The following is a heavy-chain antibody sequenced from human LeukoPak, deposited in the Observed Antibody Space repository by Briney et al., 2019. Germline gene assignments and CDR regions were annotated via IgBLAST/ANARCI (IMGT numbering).Heavy chain of an antibody. D-gene: IGHD4-11*01. Sequence: SETLSLTCTVSGDSVTTYYWSWNRQPPGKGLEWLGYVYYSGSATYNPSLKSRVTISVDTSKNQFSLRLSSVTAADTAVYYCARDGSNWSNDYYHGVDVWGQGTTVTVSS. CDR3: ARDGSNWSNDYYHGVDV. CDR2: VYYSGSA. V-gene: IGHV4-59*02. J-gene: IGHJ6*02. CDR1: GDSVTTYY.